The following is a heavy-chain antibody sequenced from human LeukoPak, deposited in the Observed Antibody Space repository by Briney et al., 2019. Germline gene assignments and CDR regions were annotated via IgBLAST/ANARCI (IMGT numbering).Heavy chain of an antibody. Sequence: PSETLSLTCTVSGGSINSSSYYWGWIRQPPGKGLEWLGSIYYSGSTYYNPSLKSRVTISVDTSKNQFSLKLSSVTAADTAVYYCARDDGGSWSYGSQGAFDIWGQGTMVTVSS. J-gene: IGHJ3*02. D-gene: IGHD5-18*01. CDR1: GGSINSSSYY. V-gene: IGHV4-39*07. CDR3: ARDDGGSWSYGSQGAFDI. CDR2: IYYSGST.